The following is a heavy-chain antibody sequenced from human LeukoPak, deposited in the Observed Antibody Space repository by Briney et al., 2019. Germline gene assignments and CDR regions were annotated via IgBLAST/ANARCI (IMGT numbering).Heavy chain of an antibody. CDR1: GFTFSSYW. J-gene: IGHJ3*02. D-gene: IGHD6-13*01. V-gene: IGHV3-7*03. CDR2: INKDGGEK. CDR3: ARDQGVAAGAFDI. Sequence: GGSLRLSCAASGFTFSSYWMSWVRQAPGKGLEWVANINKDGGEKYYVDSVKGRFTISRDNAKNSLYLQMNSLRADDTAVYYCARDQGVAAGAFDIWGQGTMVTVSS.